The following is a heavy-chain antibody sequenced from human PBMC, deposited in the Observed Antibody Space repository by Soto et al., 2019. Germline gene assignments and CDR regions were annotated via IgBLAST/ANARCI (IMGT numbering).Heavy chain of an antibody. CDR2: ISSSSSTI. CDR3: ARDGHYYDSSGYYYTGLFDY. CDR1: GFTFSSYS. D-gene: IGHD3-22*01. Sequence: QPXGSLRLSCAASGFTFSSYSMNWVRQAPGKGLDWVSYISSSSSTIYYADSVKGRFTISRDNAKNSLYLQMNSLRDEDTAVYYCARDGHYYDSSGYYYTGLFDYWGQGTLVTSPQ. V-gene: IGHV3-48*02. J-gene: IGHJ4*02.